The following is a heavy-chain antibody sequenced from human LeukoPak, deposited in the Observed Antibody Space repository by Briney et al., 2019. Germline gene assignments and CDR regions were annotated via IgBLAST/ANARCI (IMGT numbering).Heavy chain of an antibody. J-gene: IGHJ4*02. D-gene: IGHD3-16*01. CDR2: IYYSGST. CDR1: GGSISSYY. Sequence: PSETLSLTCTVSGGSISSYYWSWIRQPPGKGLEWIGYIYYSGSTNYNPSLKSRVTISVGTSKNQFSLKVSSVTAADTAVYSCARHHYDYVWSYFDYWGQGTLVTVSS. CDR3: ARHHYDYVWSYFDY. V-gene: IGHV4-59*08.